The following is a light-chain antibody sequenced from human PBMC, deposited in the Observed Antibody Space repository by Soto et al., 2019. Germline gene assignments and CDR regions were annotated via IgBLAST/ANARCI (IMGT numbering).Light chain of an antibody. V-gene: IGKV3-20*01. J-gene: IGKJ3*01. CDR3: QQYGSSPPFT. Sequence: EMVLTQSPGTLSLSPGERATLSCRASQSVSSSYLAWYQQKPGQAPRLLIYGASSRATGIPDRFSGSGSGTEFTLTSRRLESEDFAVYYCQQYGSSPPFTCGPGTKVDIK. CDR1: QSVSSSY. CDR2: GAS.